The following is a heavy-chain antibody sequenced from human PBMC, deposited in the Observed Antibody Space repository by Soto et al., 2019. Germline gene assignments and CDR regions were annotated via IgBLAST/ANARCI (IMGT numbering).Heavy chain of an antibody. D-gene: IGHD6-19*01. CDR1: GDSVSSNSAA. CDR2: TYYRSRWYN. J-gene: IGHJ6*03. Sequence: PSQTLSLTCVISGDSVSSNSAAWNWIRQSPSRGLEWLGRTYYRSRWYNDYAVSVRSRITVNAETSKNQFSLHLNSVTPEDTAVYYCVVNSSLQWYYMDVWDKGTTVTVS. V-gene: IGHV6-1*01. CDR3: VVNSSLQWYYMDV.